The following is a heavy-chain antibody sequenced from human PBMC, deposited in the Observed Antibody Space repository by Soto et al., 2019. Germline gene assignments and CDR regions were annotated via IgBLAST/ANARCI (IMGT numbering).Heavy chain of an antibody. J-gene: IGHJ4*02. Sequence: AGGSLRLSCAASGFTFSDYYMSWFRQAPGKGLEWVSYISGSGSTKHDADSVKGRFTISRDNTKNSVYLQMNSLRADDAAVYYCARLGSIAAAGTPDYWGQGTLVTVSS. CDR1: GFTFSDYY. CDR3: ARLGSIAAAGTPDY. CDR2: ISGSGSTK. V-gene: IGHV3-11*01. D-gene: IGHD6-13*01.